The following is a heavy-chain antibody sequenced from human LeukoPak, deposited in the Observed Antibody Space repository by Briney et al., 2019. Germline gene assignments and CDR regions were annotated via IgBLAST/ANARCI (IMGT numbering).Heavy chain of an antibody. CDR1: GGSVSSYY. J-gene: IGHJ4*02. CDR3: ARHGTISSESYFDY. V-gene: IGHV4-59*08. CDR2: IHNSETT. D-gene: IGHD1-14*01. Sequence: SETLSLTCSVSGGSVSSYYWSWIRQSPGKGLEWICYIHNSETTNYNPSLKSRLTRFVHTSKNQVSLRLRSVTAADTAVYYCARHGTISSESYFDYWGQGALVTVSS.